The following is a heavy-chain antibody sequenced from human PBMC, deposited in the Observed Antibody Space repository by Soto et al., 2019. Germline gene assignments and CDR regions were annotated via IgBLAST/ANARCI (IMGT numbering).Heavy chain of an antibody. V-gene: IGHV4-34*01. D-gene: IGHD3-3*01. CDR1: GGSFSGYY. CDR2: INHSGST. CDR3: ASGETYYDFWSGYKYGMDV. Sequence: SETLSLTCAVYGGSFSGYYWSWIRQPPGKGLEWIGEINHSGSTNYNPSLKSRVTISVDTSKNQFSLKLSSVTAADTAVYYCASGETYYDFWSGYKYGMDVRGQGTTVTVSS. J-gene: IGHJ6*02.